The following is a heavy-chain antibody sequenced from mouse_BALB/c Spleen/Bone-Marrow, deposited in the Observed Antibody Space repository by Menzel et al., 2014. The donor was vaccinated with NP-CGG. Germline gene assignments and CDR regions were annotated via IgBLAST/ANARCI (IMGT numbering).Heavy chain of an antibody. V-gene: IGHV4-1*02. CDR1: GFDFSRYW. CDR3: ARLGYYGSFAY. D-gene: IGHD1-2*01. Sequence: EVKLMESGGGLVQPGGSLKLSCAASGFDFSRYWMSWVRQAPGKGLEWIGEINPDSNTINYTPSLKDKFIISRDHAKNTLYLQMSKVRPEDTALYYCARLGYYGSFAYWGQAALVTVSA. CDR2: INPDSNTI. J-gene: IGHJ3*01.